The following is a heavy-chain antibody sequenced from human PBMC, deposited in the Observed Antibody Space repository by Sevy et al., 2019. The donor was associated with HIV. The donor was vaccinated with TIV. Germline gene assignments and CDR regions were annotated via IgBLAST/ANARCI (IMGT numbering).Heavy chain of an antibody. J-gene: IGHJ6*03. D-gene: IGHD3-16*01. CDR2: ISGSGGST. V-gene: IGHV3-23*01. CDR1: GFTFSSYA. Sequence: GGSLRLSCAASGFTFSSYAMSWVRQAPGKGLEWVSAISGSGGSTYYADSVKGRFTISRDNSENTLYLQMNSLRAEDTAVYYCAKKGLERIGGYYYYYMDVWGKGTTVTVSS. CDR3: AKKGLERIGGYYYYYMDV.